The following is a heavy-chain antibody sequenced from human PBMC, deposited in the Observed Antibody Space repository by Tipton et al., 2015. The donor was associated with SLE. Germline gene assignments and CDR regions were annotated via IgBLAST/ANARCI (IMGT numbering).Heavy chain of an antibody. CDR1: GGSIRSYY. D-gene: IGHD3-3*01. J-gene: IGHJ2*01. CDR2: IYYSGST. CDR3: ARVTIFGDYWYFDL. V-gene: IGHV4-59*01. Sequence: TLSLTCTVSGGSIRSYYWTWIRQPPGKRLEWIAYIYYSGSTNYNPSLKSRVTISVDTSKNQFSLKLSSVTAADTAVYYCARVTIFGDYWYFDLWGRGTLVTVSS.